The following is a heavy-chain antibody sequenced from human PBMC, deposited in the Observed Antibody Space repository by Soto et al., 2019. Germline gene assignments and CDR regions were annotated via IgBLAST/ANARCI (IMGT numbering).Heavy chain of an antibody. V-gene: IGHV1-18*01. CDR3: ARDWLGIDY. D-gene: IGHD3-10*01. J-gene: IGHJ4*02. Sequence: QVQLVQSGAEVKKPGASVKVSCKASGYTFTSYGISWVRQAPGQGLEWMGWINPYNGNTNYAQKLQVRVTMTTDTSTNTAYMELTSVSSDDTAVYYCARDWLGIDYWGQGTLVTVSS. CDR1: GYTFTSYG. CDR2: INPYNGNT.